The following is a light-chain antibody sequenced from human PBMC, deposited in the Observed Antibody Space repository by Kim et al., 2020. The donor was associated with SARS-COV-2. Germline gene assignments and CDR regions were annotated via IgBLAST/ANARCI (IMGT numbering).Light chain of an antibody. CDR2: DVS. V-gene: IGLV2-11*03. CDR1: SSDVGGYNS. J-gene: IGLJ3*02. CDR3: YSYAGTYTFGV. Sequence: QSVTISCTGTSSDVGGYNSVSWYQQHPGKAPKLMIYDVSQRPSGVPDRFSGSKSGNTASLTISGLQAEDEADYYCYSYAGTYTFGVFGGGTQLTVL.